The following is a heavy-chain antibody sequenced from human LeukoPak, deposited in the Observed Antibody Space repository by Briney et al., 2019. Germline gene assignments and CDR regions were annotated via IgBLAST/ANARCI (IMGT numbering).Heavy chain of an antibody. V-gene: IGHV3-23*01. CDR2: ISGSGGST. D-gene: IGHD1-26*01. CDR1: GFTFSSYE. J-gene: IGHJ4*02. Sequence: PGGSLRLSCAASGFTFSSYEMNWVRQAPGKGLEWVSAISGSGGSTYYADSVKGRFTISRDNSKNTLYLQMNSLRAEDTAVYYWAKDGGPSAVGDYWGQGTLVTVSS. CDR3: AKDGGPSAVGDY.